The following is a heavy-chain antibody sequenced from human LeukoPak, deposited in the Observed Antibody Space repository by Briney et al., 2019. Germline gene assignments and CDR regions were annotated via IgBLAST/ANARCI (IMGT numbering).Heavy chain of an antibody. CDR3: ARELNYDFWSGYSLSEWMDV. D-gene: IGHD3-3*01. J-gene: IGHJ6*04. V-gene: IGHV4-4*07. CDR1: GGSISSYY. CDR2: IYTSGST. Sequence: SETLSLTCTVSGGSISSYYWSWIRQPAGKGLEWIGRIYTSGSTNYNPSLKSRVTMSVDTSKNQFSLKLSSVTAADTAVYYCARELNYDFWSGYSLSEWMDVWGKGTTVTVSS.